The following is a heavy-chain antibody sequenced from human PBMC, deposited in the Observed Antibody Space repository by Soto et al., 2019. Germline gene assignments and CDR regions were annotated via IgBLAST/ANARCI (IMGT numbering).Heavy chain of an antibody. Sequence: QVQLVESGGGVVQPGRSLRLSCAASGFTFSSYGMHWVRQAPGKGLEWVAVIWYDGSNKYYADSVKGRFTISRDNSKNTLYLQMNSLRAEDTAVYYCARTGPHVDTAMVRPYYFDYWGQGTLVTVSS. J-gene: IGHJ4*02. CDR1: GFTFSSYG. V-gene: IGHV3-33*01. D-gene: IGHD5-18*01. CDR3: ARTGPHVDTAMVRPYYFDY. CDR2: IWYDGSNK.